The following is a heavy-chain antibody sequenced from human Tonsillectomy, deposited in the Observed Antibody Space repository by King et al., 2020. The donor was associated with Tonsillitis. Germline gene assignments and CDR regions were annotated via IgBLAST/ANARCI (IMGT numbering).Heavy chain of an antibody. D-gene: IGHD4-23*01. CDR1: GYTFTGYY. CDR2: INPNSGGT. V-gene: IGHV1-2*02. J-gene: IGHJ4*02. CDR3: ARSLPDYGGNSGFDY. Sequence: QLVQSGAEVKKPGASVKVSCKASGYTFTGYYMHWVRQAPGQGLEWMGWINPNSGGTNYAQKFQGRVTMTRDTSISTAYMELSRLRSDDTAVYYCARSLPDYGGNSGFDYWGQGTLVTVSS.